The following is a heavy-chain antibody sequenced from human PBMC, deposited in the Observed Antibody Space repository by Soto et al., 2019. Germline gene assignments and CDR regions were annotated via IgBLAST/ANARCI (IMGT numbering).Heavy chain of an antibody. CDR2: ISSSSSTI. J-gene: IGHJ4*02. V-gene: IGHV3-48*01. CDR1: GFTFSSYS. Sequence: GGSLRLSRAASGFTFSSYSMNWVRQAPGKGLEWVSYISSSSSTIYYADSVKGRFTISRDNAKNSLYLQMNSLRAEDTAVYYCARTIVPYGAPTYYFDYWGQGTLVTVSS. D-gene: IGHD4-17*01. CDR3: ARTIVPYGAPTYYFDY.